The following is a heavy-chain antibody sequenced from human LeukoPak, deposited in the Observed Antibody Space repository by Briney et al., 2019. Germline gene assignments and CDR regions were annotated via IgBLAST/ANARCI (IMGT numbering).Heavy chain of an antibody. CDR1: GFTFSSYG. CDR3: ARATASGWPFDY. D-gene: IGHD6-19*01. Sequence: GGSLRLSCAASGFTFSSYGMHWVRQAPGKGLEWVAVIWYDGSNKYYADSVKGRFTISRDNFKNTLYLQMNSLRAEDTAVYYCARATASGWPFDYWGQGTLVTVSS. V-gene: IGHV3-33*01. CDR2: IWYDGSNK. J-gene: IGHJ4*02.